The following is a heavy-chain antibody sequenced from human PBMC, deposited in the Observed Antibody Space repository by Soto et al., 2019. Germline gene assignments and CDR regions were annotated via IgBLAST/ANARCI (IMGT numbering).Heavy chain of an antibody. CDR2: ISAYNGNT. CDR1: GVGFSSYT. CDR3: ARDFLERLLGINTPNWFDP. D-gene: IGHD3-3*01. Sequence: VVSVKVSCKAPGVGFSSYTISWVRQAPGQGLEWMGWISAYNGNTNYAQKLQGRVTMTTDTSTSTAYMELRSLRSDDTAVYYCARDFLERLLGINTPNWFDPWGQGTLVTVSS. J-gene: IGHJ5*02. V-gene: IGHV1-18*01.